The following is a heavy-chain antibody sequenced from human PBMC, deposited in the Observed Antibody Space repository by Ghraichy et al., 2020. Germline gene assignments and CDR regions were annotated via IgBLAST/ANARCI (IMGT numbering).Heavy chain of an antibody. V-gene: IGHV3-23*01. D-gene: IGHD6-19*01. J-gene: IGHJ4*02. Sequence: GGSLRLSCAASGFTFSSYAMSWVRQAPGKGLEWVSAISGSGGSTYYADSVTGRFTISRDNSKNTLYLQMNSLRAEDTAVYYCAKGTQWLEYYFDYWGQGTLVTVSS. CDR1: GFTFSSYA. CDR3: AKGTQWLEYYFDY. CDR2: ISGSGGST.